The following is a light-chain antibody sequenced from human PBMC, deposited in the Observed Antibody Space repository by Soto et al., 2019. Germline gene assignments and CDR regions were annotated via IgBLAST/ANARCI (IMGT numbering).Light chain of an antibody. CDR2: DVS. CDR3: SSYTSSSTLLYV. CDR1: SSDVGGYNY. V-gene: IGLV2-14*01. J-gene: IGLJ1*01. Sequence: QSALTQPASVSGSPGQSITISCTGTSSDVGGYNYVSWYQQHPGKAPKLMIYDVSNRPSGVSNRFSGSKSGNTASLTISGLHAEDEADYYFSSYTSSSTLLYVFGTGTKLPVL.